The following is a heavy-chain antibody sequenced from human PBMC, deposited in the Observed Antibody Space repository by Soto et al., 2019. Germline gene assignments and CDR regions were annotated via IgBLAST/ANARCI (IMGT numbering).Heavy chain of an antibody. CDR2: ISGSGGST. Sequence: PGGSLRLSCAASGFTFSSYAMSWVRQAPGKGLEWVSAISGSGGSTYYADSVKGRFTISRDNARNSLYLQMNSLRAEDTALYYCVKGRGSYEVKFGMDVWGQGTTVTVSS. CDR1: GFTFSSYA. D-gene: IGHD6-25*01. CDR3: VKGRGSYEVKFGMDV. J-gene: IGHJ6*02. V-gene: IGHV3-23*01.